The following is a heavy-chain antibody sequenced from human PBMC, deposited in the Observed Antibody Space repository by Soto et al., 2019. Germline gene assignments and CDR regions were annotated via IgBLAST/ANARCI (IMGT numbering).Heavy chain of an antibody. CDR1: GGSMRNYF. CDR2: IHYSGTT. V-gene: IGHV4-59*01. D-gene: IGHD6-13*01. CDR3: AAGEASSRNLAPYYLDF. J-gene: IGHJ4*02. Sequence: SETLSLTCTVSGGSMRNYFWTWIRQPPGKGLEWIGYIHYSGTTSFFPSYNPSLRSRVTISEDTSKNQFSLKLLSVTTVDTAVYFCAAGEASSRNLAPYYLDFWGQGTLVTVSS.